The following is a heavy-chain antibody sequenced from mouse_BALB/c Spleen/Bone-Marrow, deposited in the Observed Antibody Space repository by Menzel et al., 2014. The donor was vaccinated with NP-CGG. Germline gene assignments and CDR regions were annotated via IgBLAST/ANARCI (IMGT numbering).Heavy chain of an antibody. Sequence: VKLMESGAELVKPGASVKLSCKASGYTFTSYWMHWVKQRPGQGLEWIGEINPSNGRSNYSEKFKSKATLTVDKSSSTTYMQLSSLTSEVSSVYSCARYNAYDWDFDVWGAGTTVTVYS. CDR3: ARYNAYDWDFDV. D-gene: IGHD2-2*01. J-gene: IGHJ1*01. CDR2: INPSNGRS. CDR1: GYTFTSYW. V-gene: IGHV1S81*02.